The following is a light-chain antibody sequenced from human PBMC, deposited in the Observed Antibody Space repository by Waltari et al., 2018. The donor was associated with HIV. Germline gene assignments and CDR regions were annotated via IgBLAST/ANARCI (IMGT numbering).Light chain of an antibody. CDR3: QAWDNSAYV. CDR1: KLGDKD. V-gene: IGLV3-1*01. Sequence: SYDLTQPPSVSVSPGQTASITCSGDKLGDKDVCWFNQKPGQSPVLVIYQDTKRPSGISERFAGSNAGNTATLIISGTQAMDEADYYCQAWDNSAYVFGPGTKVTVL. CDR2: QDT. J-gene: IGLJ1*01.